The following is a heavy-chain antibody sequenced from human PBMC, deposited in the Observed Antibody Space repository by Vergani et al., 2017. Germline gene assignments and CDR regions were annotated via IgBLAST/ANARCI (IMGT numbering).Heavy chain of an antibody. CDR2: FDPEDGET. Sequence: QVPLVQSWAEVKQPGASVQVSCKVSGYTLTELSMHWVRQAPGKGLEWMGGFDPEDGETIYAKKFQGRVTMTEDKCKDTAYMELSMLISEDTAVYYCATDGVDTAMGACDNWGQGTMVTVSS. J-gene: IGHJ3*02. CDR1: GYTLTELS. CDR3: ATDGVDTAMGACDN. V-gene: IGHV1-24*01. D-gene: IGHD5-18*01.